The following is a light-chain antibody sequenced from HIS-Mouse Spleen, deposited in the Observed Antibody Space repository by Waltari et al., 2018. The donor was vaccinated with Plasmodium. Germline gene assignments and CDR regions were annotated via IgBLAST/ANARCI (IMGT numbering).Light chain of an antibody. CDR3: QQSYSTWT. CDR2: AAS. V-gene: IGKV1-39*01. Sequence: DIQMTQSPSSLSASVCDRVTITCRASQSISSYLNWYQQKPGKAPKLLIYAASSLQSGVPTRFSGSGSGTDFTLTISSLQPEDFATYNCQQSYSTWTFGQGTKVEIK. J-gene: IGKJ1*01. CDR1: QSISSY.